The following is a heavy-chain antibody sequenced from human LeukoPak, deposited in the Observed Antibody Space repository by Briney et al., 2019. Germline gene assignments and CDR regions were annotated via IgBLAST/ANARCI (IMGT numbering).Heavy chain of an antibody. CDR2: IIPIFGTA. CDR1: GGTCSSYA. CDR3: ARGYYYDSSGYYYVPFDY. D-gene: IGHD3-22*01. V-gene: IGHV1-69*13. J-gene: IGHJ4*02. Sequence: GSSLKLSCKASGGTCSSYAISWVRQAPGQGLEWMGGIIPIFGTANYAQKFQGRVTITADESTSTAYMELSSLRSEDTAVYYCARGYYYDSSGYYYVPFDYWGQGTLVTVSS.